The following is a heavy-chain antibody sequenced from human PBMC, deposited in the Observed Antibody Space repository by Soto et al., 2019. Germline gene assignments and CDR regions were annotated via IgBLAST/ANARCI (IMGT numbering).Heavy chain of an antibody. J-gene: IGHJ4*02. Sequence: PWGSLRLSCAASGFTFVSYSMNCVRHSPLKWLEWVSYISSSSSTIYYADSVKGRFTISRDNAKNSLYLQMNSLRDEDTAVYYCAREGPMIVVVITDTYLDYWGQGTLVTVSS. CDR3: AREGPMIVVVITDTYLDY. V-gene: IGHV3-48*02. CDR1: GFTFVSYS. D-gene: IGHD3-22*01. CDR2: ISSSSSTI.